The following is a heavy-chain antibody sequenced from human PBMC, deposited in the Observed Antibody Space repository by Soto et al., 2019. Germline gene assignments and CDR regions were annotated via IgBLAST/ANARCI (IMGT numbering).Heavy chain of an antibody. CDR3: ASPIAARPVSYYYYGMDV. D-gene: IGHD6-6*01. Sequence: KPSETLSLTCTVSGGSISSSSYYWGWIRQPPGKGLEWIGSIYYSGSTYYNPSLKSRVTISVDTSKNQFSLKLSSVTAADTAVYYCASPIAARPVSYYYYGMDVWGQGTTVTVSS. CDR1: GGSISSSSYY. V-gene: IGHV4-39*01. J-gene: IGHJ6*02. CDR2: IYYSGST.